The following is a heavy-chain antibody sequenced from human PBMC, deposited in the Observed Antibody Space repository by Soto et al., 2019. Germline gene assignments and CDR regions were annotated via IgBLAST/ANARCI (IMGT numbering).Heavy chain of an antibody. CDR2: ISSSGSTI. J-gene: IGHJ3*02. CDR3: AREPANYYDSSGPGAFSI. V-gene: IGHV3-48*03. Sequence: PGGSLRLSCTASGFTFSSYEMNWVRQAPGKGLEWVSYISSSGSTIYYADSVKGRFTISRDNAKNSLYLQMNSLRAEDTAVYYCAREPANYYDSSGPGAFSICGQGTMVTVSS. D-gene: IGHD3-22*01. CDR1: GFTFSSYE.